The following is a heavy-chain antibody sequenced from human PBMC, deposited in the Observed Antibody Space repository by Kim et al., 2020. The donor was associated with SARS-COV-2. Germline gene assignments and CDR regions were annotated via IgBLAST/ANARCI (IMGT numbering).Heavy chain of an antibody. J-gene: IGHJ5*02. V-gene: IGHV4-39*01. CDR2: IYYSGST. CDR3: ARAGTGQLLFSLFPNWFDP. D-gene: IGHD2-2*01. Sequence: SETLSLTCTVSGGFISSSSYYWGWIRQPPGKGLEWIGSIYYSGSTYYNPSLKSRVTISVDTSKNQFSLKLSSVTAADTAVYYCARAGTGQLLFSLFPNWFDPWGQGTLVTVSS. CDR1: GGFISSSSYY.